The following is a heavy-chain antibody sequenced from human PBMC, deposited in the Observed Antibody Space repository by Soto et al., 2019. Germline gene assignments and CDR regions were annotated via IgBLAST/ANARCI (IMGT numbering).Heavy chain of an antibody. CDR3: ARDWRGAEGFDP. J-gene: IGHJ5*02. Sequence: SVKVSCKASRGTFSSYAISWVRQAPGQGLEWMGGIIPIFGTANYAQKFQGRVTMTTETSTTTSYMELRNLTSDDTAVYFCARDWRGAEGFDPWGQGTLVTVSS. V-gene: IGHV1-69*05. D-gene: IGHD3-3*01. CDR1: RGTFSSYA. CDR2: IIPIFGTA.